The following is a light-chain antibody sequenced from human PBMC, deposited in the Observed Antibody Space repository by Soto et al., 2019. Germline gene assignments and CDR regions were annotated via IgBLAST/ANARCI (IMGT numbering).Light chain of an antibody. V-gene: IGLV2-14*01. J-gene: IGLJ1*01. CDR1: SSDVGDYNY. CDR2: DVS. CDR3: SSYTSSSTYV. Sequence: QSALTQPASVSGSPGQSITISCTETSSDVGDYNYVSWYQQHPGKAPKLMIYDVSIRPAGVSNRFSGSKSGNSASLTISGLQAEDDAVYCCSSYTSSSTYVFGTGTKVTVL.